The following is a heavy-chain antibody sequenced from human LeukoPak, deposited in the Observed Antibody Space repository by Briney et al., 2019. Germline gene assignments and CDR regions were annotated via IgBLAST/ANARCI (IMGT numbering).Heavy chain of an antibody. Sequence: PSETLSLTCTVSGGSLSSSSYYWGWIRQPPGKGLEWIGRIYYSGSTYYNPSLKSRVTISVDTSKNQFSLKLSSVTAADTAVYYCARLAYYYDSSATYYFDYWGQGTLVTVSS. V-gene: IGHV4-39*01. CDR3: ARLAYYYDSSATYYFDY. J-gene: IGHJ4*02. CDR2: IYYSGST. D-gene: IGHD3-22*01. CDR1: GGSLSSSSYY.